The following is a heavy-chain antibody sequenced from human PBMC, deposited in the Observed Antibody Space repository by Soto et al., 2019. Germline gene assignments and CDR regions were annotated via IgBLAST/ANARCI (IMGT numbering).Heavy chain of an antibody. CDR2: ISAYNGNT. CDR1: GYTFTSYG. V-gene: IGHV1-18*01. D-gene: IGHD3-3*01. CDR3: ARDNRFWSGYRYFDY. J-gene: IGHJ4*02. Sequence: GASVKVSCKASGYTFTSYGISWVRQAPGQGLEWMGWISAYNGNTNYAQKLQGRVTMTTDTSTSTAYMELRSLRSDDTAVYYCARDNRFWSGYRYFDYWGQGTLVTVSS.